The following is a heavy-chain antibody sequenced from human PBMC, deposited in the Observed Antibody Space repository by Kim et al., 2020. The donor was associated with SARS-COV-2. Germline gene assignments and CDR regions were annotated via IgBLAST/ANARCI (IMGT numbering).Heavy chain of an antibody. CDR1: GFTFSSYS. D-gene: IGHD2-2*01. V-gene: IGHV3-21*01. Sequence: GGSLRLSCAASGFTFSSYSMNWVRQAPGKGLEWVSSISSSSSYIYYADSVKGRFTISRDNAKNSLYLQMNSLRAEDTAVYYCARDLYCSSTSCYLGFDYWGQGTLVTVSS. CDR3: ARDLYCSSTSCYLGFDY. J-gene: IGHJ4*02. CDR2: ISSSSSYI.